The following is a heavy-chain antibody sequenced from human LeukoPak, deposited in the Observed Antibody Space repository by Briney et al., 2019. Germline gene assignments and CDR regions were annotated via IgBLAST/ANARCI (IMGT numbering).Heavy chain of an antibody. D-gene: IGHD3-10*01. CDR3: VRDGNRGYDMDF. CDR2: INVVNGAI. Sequence: GGSLRLSCATSGFTLRYYQMNWVRQAPGKGLEWVSYINVVNGAIYYADSVKGRFTISGDIATNSVYLQMNSLRAEDTALYYCVRDGNRGYDMDFLGQGTAVTVSS. V-gene: IGHV3-48*01. CDR1: GFTLRYYQ. J-gene: IGHJ6*02.